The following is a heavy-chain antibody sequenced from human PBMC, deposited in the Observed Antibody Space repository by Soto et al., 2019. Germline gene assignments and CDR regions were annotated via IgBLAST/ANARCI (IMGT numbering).Heavy chain of an antibody. V-gene: IGHV4-30-4*01. CDR1: GDSISNLDYF. CDR3: ARGRYCLTGRCFPNWFDS. D-gene: IGHD7-27*01. CDR2: IYKSATT. Sequence: SETLSLTCSVSGDSISNLDYFWAWIRQPPGQALEYIGYIYKSATTYYNPSFESRLAISVDTSKSQFSLNVTSVTAADTAVYFCARGRYCLTGRCFPNWFDSWGQGALVTVS. J-gene: IGHJ5*01.